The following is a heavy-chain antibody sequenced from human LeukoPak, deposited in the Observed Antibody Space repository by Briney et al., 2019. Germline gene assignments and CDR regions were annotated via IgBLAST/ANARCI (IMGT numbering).Heavy chain of an antibody. J-gene: IGHJ4*02. CDR3: AREGIRIAAAGTIDY. CDR2: IIPMFGTA. CDR1: GGTFSSYE. V-gene: IGHV1-69*06. Sequence: SVKVSCKASGGTFSSYEISWVRQAPGQGLEWVGGIIPMFGTAKYAQKFQGRVTITADKSTSTAYMELSSLRSEDTAVYYCAREGIRIAAAGTIDYWGQGTLVTVSS. D-gene: IGHD6-13*01.